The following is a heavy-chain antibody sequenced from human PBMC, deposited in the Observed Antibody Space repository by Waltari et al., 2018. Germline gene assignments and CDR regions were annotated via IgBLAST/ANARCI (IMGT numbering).Heavy chain of an antibody. J-gene: IGHJ6*02. CDR3: ARGSRYSYGYVYYYYGMDV. CDR1: GGSFSGYY. D-gene: IGHD5-18*01. CDR2: INHSGST. Sequence: QVQLQQWGAGLLKPSETLSLTCDVYGGSFSGYYWSWIRQPQGKGLEWIGEINHSGSTNYNPSLKSLVTISVDTSQNQFSLKLSSVTAADTAVYYCARGSRYSYGYVYYYYGMDVWGQGTTVTVSS. V-gene: IGHV4-34*01.